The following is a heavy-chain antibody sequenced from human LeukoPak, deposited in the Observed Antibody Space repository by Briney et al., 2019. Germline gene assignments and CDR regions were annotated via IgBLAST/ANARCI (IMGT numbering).Heavy chain of an antibody. V-gene: IGHV3-48*03. CDR2: ISSSGGTI. CDR1: GFTFSSYE. D-gene: IGHD5-18*01. CDR3: AKDPRDHSYGWSWRYFDY. Sequence: SGGSLRLSCAASGFTFSSYEMNWVRQAPGKGLEWVSYISSSGGTIYYADSVKGRFTISRDNSKNTLYLQMNNLRAEDTAVYYCAKDPRDHSYGWSWRYFDYWGQGTLVTVSS. J-gene: IGHJ4*02.